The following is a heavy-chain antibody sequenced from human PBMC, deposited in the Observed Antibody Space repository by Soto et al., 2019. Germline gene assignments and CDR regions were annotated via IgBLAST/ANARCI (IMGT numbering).Heavy chain of an antibody. D-gene: IGHD2-2*01. CDR2: IYHSGST. V-gene: IGHV4-30-2*01. CDR1: GGSISSGGYS. CDR3: AREYCSSTSCTYYFDH. J-gene: IGHJ4*02. Sequence: SETLSLTCAVSGGSISSGGYSWSWIRQPPGKGLEWIGYIYHSGSTYYNPSLKSRVSISVDRSKNQFSLKLSSVTAADTAVYYCAREYCSSTSCTYYFDHWGQGTLVTVSS.